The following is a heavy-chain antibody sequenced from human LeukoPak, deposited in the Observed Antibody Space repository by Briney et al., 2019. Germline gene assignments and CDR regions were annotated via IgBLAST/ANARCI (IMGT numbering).Heavy chain of an antibody. J-gene: IGHJ6*03. CDR1: GGSISSGDKY. V-gene: IGHV4-61*08. CDR3: ARLHYMDV. CDR2: IYTSGST. Sequence: SETLSLTCNVSGGSISSGDKYWSWIRQPPGKGLEWIGYIYTSGSTNYNPSLKSRVTISVDTSKNQFSLKLSSVTAADTAVYYCARLHYMDVWGKGTTVTVSS.